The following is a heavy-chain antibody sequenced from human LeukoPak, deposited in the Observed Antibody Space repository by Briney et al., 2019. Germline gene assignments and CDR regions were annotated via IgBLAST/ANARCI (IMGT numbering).Heavy chain of an antibody. D-gene: IGHD2-8*02. CDR2: INHSGST. CDR1: GGSFSGYY. J-gene: IGHJ4*02. CDR3: ASPYSTGGSY. Sequence: PSETLSLTCAVYGGSFSGYYWSWIRQPPGKGLEWIGEINHSGSTNYNPSLKSRVTISVDTSKNQFSLKLSSVTAADTAVYYCASPYSTGGSYWGQGTLVTVSS. V-gene: IGHV4-34*01.